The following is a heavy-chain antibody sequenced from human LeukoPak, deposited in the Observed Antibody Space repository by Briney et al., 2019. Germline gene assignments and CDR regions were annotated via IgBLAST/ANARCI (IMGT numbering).Heavy chain of an antibody. J-gene: IGHJ6*03. V-gene: IGHV1-2*02. CDR1: GYTFTVYH. CDR3: ARALGSNSNYYYMDV. D-gene: IGHD1-26*01. CDR2: FIPGSGGS. Sequence: SVKVSCKASGYTFTVYHMHWVRQAPRQGLEWMGKFIPGSGGSNFAQKFQGRVTTTRDTSISTAYMELTSLTSDDTAVYYCARALGSNSNYYYMDVWGTGTPVTVSS.